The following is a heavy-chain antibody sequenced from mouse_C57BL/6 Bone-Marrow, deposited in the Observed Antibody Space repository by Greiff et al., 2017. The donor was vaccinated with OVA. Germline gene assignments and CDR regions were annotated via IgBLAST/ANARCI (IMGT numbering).Heavy chain of an antibody. CDR3: APDCYDSSYY. D-gene: IGHD1-1*01. V-gene: IGHV5-17*01. CDR2: ISPGNSTT. Sequence: EVNLVESGGGLVKPGGSLKLSCAASGFTFSDYGMHWVRQAPEKGLEWVAYISPGNSTTNYEDTLKGRFTMSRDKAKNTLFLQITSLRSEDSAMYYCAPDCYDSSYYWGQGTTLTVSS. CDR1: GFTFSDYG. J-gene: IGHJ2*01.